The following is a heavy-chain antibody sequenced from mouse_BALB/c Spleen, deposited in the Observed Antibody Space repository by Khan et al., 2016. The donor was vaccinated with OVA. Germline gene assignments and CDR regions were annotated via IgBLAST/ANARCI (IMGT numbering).Heavy chain of an antibody. V-gene: IGHV9-4*02. J-gene: IGHJ4*01. CDR1: GYTFTTAG. Sequence: LVESGPELKKPGETVRISCKASGYTFTTAGMQWVQKMPGKGLKWIGWINTHSGVPKYAEDFKGRFAFSLETSASIGYVQITNIKNEETETYFSAGGGAAFYRNDGGAMDDWGQGTSVTVSS. D-gene: IGHD2-12*01. CDR3: AGGGAAFYRNDGGAMDD. CDR2: INTHSGVP.